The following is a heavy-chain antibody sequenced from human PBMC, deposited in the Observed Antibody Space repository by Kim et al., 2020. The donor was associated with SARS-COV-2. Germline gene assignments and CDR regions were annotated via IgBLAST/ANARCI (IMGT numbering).Heavy chain of an antibody. Sequence: GGSLRLSCAASGFTFSSYSMNWVRQAPGKGLEWVSSISSSSSYIYYADSVKGRFTISRDNAKNSQYLQMNSLRAEDTAVYYCARDLPDFWSGYLVDYWGQGTLVTVSS. V-gene: IGHV3-21*01. CDR2: ISSSSSYI. CDR1: GFTFSSYS. J-gene: IGHJ4*02. D-gene: IGHD3-3*01. CDR3: ARDLPDFWSGYLVDY.